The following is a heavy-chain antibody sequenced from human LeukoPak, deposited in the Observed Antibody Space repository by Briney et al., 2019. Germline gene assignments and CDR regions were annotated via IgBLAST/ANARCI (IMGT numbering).Heavy chain of an antibody. J-gene: IGHJ5*02. CDR2: IYYSGST. Sequence: SETLSLTCIVSGGSISSSIYYWGWIRQPPGKGLEWIGSIYYSGSTYYNPSLKSRVTISVDTSKNQFSLNLSSVTAADTAIYYCARVGVLIGYYTSRGCSEFDPWGQGTLVTVSS. CDR3: ARVGVLIGYYTSRGCSEFDP. CDR1: GGSISSSIYY. V-gene: IGHV4-39*07. D-gene: IGHD2-2*03.